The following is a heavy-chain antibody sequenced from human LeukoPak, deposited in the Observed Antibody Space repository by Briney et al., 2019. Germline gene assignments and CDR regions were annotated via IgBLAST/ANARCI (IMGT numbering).Heavy chain of an antibody. CDR3: AKRAQVTAISPYFDY. D-gene: IGHD2-21*02. V-gene: IGHV3-23*01. J-gene: IGHJ4*02. CDR2: ISGSGGRT. Sequence: GGSLRLSCAASGFTFSSYAMSWVRQAPGKGLEWVSAISGSGGRTYYADSVKGRFTISRDNPKNTLYLQMNSLRAEDTAVYYCAKRAQVTAISPYFDYWGQGTLVTVSS. CDR1: GFTFSSYA.